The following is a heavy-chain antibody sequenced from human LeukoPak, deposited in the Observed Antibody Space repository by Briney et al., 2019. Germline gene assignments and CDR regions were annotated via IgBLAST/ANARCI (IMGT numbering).Heavy chain of an antibody. J-gene: IGHJ4*02. V-gene: IGHV3-23*01. CDR3: ARGPSGYHNT. Sequence: PGGSLRLSCAASGFTFSSYGMSWVRQAPGKGLEWVSAISGSGGSTYYADSVKGRSTISRDNSKNTLYLQMNSLRAEDTAVYYCARGPSGYHNTGGQGTLVTVSS. D-gene: IGHD5-12*01. CDR2: ISGSGGST. CDR1: GFTFSSYG.